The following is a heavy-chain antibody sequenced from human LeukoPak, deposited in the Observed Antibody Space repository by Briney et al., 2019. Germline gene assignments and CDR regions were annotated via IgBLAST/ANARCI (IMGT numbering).Heavy chain of an antibody. J-gene: IGHJ5*02. CDR3: ARDRAVVVVAASRWFDP. Sequence: PGGSLRLSCGASGFTFSSYWMSWVRQAPGKGLEGGANIKQDGSEKYYVDSVKGRFTISRDNAKNSLYLQMNSLRAEDTAVYYCARDRAVVVVAASRWFDPWGQGTLVTVSS. CDR2: IKQDGSEK. D-gene: IGHD2-15*01. CDR1: GFTFSSYW. V-gene: IGHV3-7*01.